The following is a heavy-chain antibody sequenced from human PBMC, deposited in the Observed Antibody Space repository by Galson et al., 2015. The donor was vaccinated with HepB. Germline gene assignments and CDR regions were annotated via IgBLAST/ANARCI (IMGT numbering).Heavy chain of an antibody. CDR1: GYTFTSYA. CDR2: SNAGNGNT. V-gene: IGHV1-3*02. D-gene: IGHD5-18*01. CDR3: ARGEYSYGLYGMDV. Sequence: SVKVSCKASGYTFTSYAMHWVRQAPGQRLEWMGWSNAGNGNTKYSQEFQGRVTITRDTSASTAYMELSSLRSEDMAVYYCARGEYSYGLYGMDVWGQGTTVTVSS. J-gene: IGHJ6*02.